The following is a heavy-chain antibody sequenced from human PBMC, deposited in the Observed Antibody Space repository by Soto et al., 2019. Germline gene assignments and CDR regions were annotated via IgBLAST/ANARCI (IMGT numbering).Heavy chain of an antibody. CDR1: GGSISGYY. Sequence: KPSETLSLTCTVSGGSISGYYWSWIRQPPGKGLEYIGYIYYRGSTNYNPSLKSRVTMSVDTSRNQFSLKLNSVTAADTAVYYCARQQLLPFYYALDVWGQGTTVTVSS. D-gene: IGHD6-13*01. CDR2: IYYRGST. J-gene: IGHJ6*02. V-gene: IGHV4-59*01. CDR3: ARQQLLPFYYALDV.